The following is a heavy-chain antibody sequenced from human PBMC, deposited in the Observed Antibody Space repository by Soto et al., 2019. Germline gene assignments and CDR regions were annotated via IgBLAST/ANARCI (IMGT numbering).Heavy chain of an antibody. CDR1: GGSISGYF. Sequence: QVQLQESGPGLVKPSETLSLTCTVSGGSISGYFWSWVRQSPGTGLEWIGYIYYIGSTKSNPSLKSRVAISVDTSKIQFSLKVNSVTAADTAVYSCTRHVANGFTFDLWGRGALVTVSS. CDR2: IYYIGST. CDR3: TRHVANGFTFDL. V-gene: IGHV4-59*08. D-gene: IGHD2-21*01. J-gene: IGHJ2*01.